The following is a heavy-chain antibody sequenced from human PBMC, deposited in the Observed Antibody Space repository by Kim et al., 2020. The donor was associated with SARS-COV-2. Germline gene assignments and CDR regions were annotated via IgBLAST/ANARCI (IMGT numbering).Heavy chain of an antibody. J-gene: IGHJ5*02. CDR3: ARGTSDFLAVAGPFTWFDP. D-gene: IGHD6-19*01. Sequence: SETLSLTCTVSGGSISSSSYYWGWIRQPPGKGLEWIGSIYYSGSTYYNPSLKSRVTISVDTSKNQFSLKLSSVTAADTAVYYCARGTSDFLAVAGPFTWFDPWGQGTLVTVSS. CDR1: GGSISSSSYY. CDR2: IYYSGST. V-gene: IGHV4-39*01.